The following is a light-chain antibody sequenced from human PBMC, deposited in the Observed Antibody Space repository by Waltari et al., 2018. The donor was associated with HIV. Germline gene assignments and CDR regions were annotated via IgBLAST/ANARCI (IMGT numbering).Light chain of an antibody. CDR1: SSNIGAGYA. Sequence: QSVLTQPPSVSGAPGPRVTISCTGSSSNIGAGYAVHWYQQLPGTAPNLLIYRNNQRPSGVPDRFSGSKAGTSASLAISGLRSEEEADYYCAAWEDGESGVVFGGGTKLTVL. J-gene: IGLJ2*01. CDR2: RNN. CDR3: AAWEDGESGVV. V-gene: IGLV1-47*01.